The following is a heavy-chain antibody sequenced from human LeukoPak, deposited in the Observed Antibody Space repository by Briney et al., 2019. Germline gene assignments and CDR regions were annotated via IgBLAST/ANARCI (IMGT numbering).Heavy chain of an antibody. D-gene: IGHD3-16*02. CDR2: ISSSSSYI. V-gene: IGHV3-21*01. Sequence: GGSLGLSCAASGFTFSSYSMNWVRQAPGKGLEWVSSISSSSSYIYYADSVKGRFTISRDNAKNSLYLQMNSLRAEDTAVYYCARDGPYDYVWGSYRPTDAFDIWGQGTMVTVSS. J-gene: IGHJ3*02. CDR3: ARDGPYDYVWGSYRPTDAFDI. CDR1: GFTFSSYS.